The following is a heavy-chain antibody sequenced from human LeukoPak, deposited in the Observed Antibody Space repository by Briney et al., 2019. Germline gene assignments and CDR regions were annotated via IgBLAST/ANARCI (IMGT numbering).Heavy chain of an antibody. V-gene: IGHV3-23*01. Sequence: GGSLRLSCAASGFTFSSYGMHWVRQAPGKGLEWVSAISGSGGSTYYADSVKGRFTISRDNSKNTLYLQMNSLRAEDTAVYYCAKRHWSAAGALDYWGQGTLVTVSS. D-gene: IGHD6-13*01. CDR3: AKRHWSAAGALDY. CDR1: GFTFSSYG. CDR2: ISGSGGST. J-gene: IGHJ4*02.